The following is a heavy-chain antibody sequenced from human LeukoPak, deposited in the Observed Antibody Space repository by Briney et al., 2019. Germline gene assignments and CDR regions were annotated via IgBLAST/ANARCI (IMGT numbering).Heavy chain of an antibody. CDR2: TYYRSKWYN. V-gene: IGHV6-1*01. Sequence: SQTLSLTCAISGDSVSSNSAAWNWIRQSPSRRLEWLGRTYYRSKWYNDYAVSVKSRITINPDTSKNQFSLQLNSVTPEDTAVYYCARDGGTYCSGGSCYSTGFDYWGQGTLVTVSS. D-gene: IGHD2-15*01. CDR3: ARDGGTYCSGGSCYSTGFDY. CDR1: GDSVSSNSAA. J-gene: IGHJ4*02.